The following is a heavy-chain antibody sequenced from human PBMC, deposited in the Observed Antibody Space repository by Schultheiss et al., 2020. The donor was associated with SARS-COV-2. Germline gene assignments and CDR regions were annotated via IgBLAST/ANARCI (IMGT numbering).Heavy chain of an antibody. D-gene: IGHD5-18*01. CDR2: IYHSGST. CDR3: ARFPWDTAMVGAFYFDY. V-gene: IGHV4-34*01. J-gene: IGHJ4*02. Sequence: SETLSLTCAVYGGSFSGYYWSWIRQPPGKGLEWIGEIYHSGSTYYNPSLKSRITMSVDTSKNQFSLKLSSVTAADTAVYYCARFPWDTAMVGAFYFDYWGQGTLVTVSS. CDR1: GGSFSGYY.